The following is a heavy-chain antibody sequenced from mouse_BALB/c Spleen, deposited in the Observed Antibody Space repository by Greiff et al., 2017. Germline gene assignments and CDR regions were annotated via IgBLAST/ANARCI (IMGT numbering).Heavy chain of an antibody. D-gene: IGHD1-1*01. Sequence: DVQLQESGPGLVKPSQSLSLTCTVTGYSITSDYAWNWIRQFPGNKLEWMGYISYSGSTSYNPSLKSRISITRDTSKNQFFLQLNSVTTEDTATYYCARNYGSSFDYWGQGTTLTVSS. J-gene: IGHJ2*01. CDR1: GYSITSDYA. V-gene: IGHV3-2*02. CDR3: ARNYGSSFDY. CDR2: ISYSGST.